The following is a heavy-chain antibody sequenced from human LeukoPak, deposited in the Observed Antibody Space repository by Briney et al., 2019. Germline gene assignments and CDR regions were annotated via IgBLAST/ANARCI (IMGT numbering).Heavy chain of an antibody. CDR2: IYYSGST. CDR3: ASSRYGGNSMGSDY. D-gene: IGHD4-23*01. Sequence: SETLSLTCTVSGGSISSYYWSWIRQPPGKGLEWIGYIYYSGSTNYNPSLKSRVTISVDTSKNQFSLKLSSVTAADTAVYYCASSRYGGNSMGSDYWGQGTLVTVSS. J-gene: IGHJ4*02. V-gene: IGHV4-59*01. CDR1: GGSISSYY.